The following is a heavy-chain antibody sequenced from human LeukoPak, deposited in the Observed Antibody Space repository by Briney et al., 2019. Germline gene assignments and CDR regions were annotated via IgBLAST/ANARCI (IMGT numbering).Heavy chain of an antibody. J-gene: IGHJ4*02. CDR3: AKEARITMIVVVITYFDY. D-gene: IGHD3-22*01. CDR2: ISYDGDNK. CDR1: GFTFSTYG. Sequence: GGSLRLSCAASGFTFSTYGMHWVRQAPGKGLEWVAVISYDGDNKYYADSVKGRFTISRDNSKNTLYLQMNSLRAEDTAVYYCAKEARITMIVVVITYFDYWGQGTLVTVSS. V-gene: IGHV3-30*18.